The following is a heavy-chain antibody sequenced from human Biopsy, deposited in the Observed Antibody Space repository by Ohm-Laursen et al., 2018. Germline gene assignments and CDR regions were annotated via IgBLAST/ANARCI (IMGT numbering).Heavy chain of an antibody. J-gene: IGHJ2*01. CDR1: GASVKTSGYF. D-gene: IGHD3-9*01. CDR3: VREPKTGTAEAWYFDL. Sequence: PSDTLSLTCSVSGASVKTSGYFWAWIRQRPGKGLEWIGYISYNERTHYNPSLTSRLAISFDTSNNRISLQLRSVSVVDTAVYYCVREPKTGTAEAWYFDLWGRGSPVTVPS. CDR2: ISYNERT. V-gene: IGHV4-31*03.